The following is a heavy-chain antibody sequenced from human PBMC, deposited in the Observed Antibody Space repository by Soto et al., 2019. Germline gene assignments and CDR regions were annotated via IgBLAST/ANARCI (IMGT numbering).Heavy chain of an antibody. D-gene: IGHD6-19*01. J-gene: IGHJ4*02. V-gene: IGHV4-59*01. Sequence: SETLSLTCTVSGGSISSYYWSWIRQPPGKGLEWIGYIYYSGSTNYNPSLKSRVTISVDTSKNQFSLKLSSVTTADTAVYYCARSARLVDFDYWGQGTLVTVSS. CDR3: ARSARLVDFDY. CDR1: GGSISSYY. CDR2: IYYSGST.